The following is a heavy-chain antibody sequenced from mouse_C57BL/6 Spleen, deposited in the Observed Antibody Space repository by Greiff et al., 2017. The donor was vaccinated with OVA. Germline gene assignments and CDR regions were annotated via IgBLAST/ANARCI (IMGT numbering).Heavy chain of an antibody. CDR3: ARDQGDYYGSSDWYFDV. Sequence: EVQVVESGGGLVKPGGSLKLSCAASGFTFSSYAMSWVRQTPEKRLEWVATISDGGSYTYYPDNGKGRFTISRDNAKNNLYLQMSHLKSEDTAMYYCARDQGDYYGSSDWYFDVWGTGTTVTVSS. CDR1: GFTFSSYA. J-gene: IGHJ1*03. CDR2: ISDGGSYT. V-gene: IGHV5-4*01. D-gene: IGHD1-1*01.